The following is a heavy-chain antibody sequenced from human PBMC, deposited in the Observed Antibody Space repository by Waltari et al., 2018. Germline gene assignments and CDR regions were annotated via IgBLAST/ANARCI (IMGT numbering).Heavy chain of an antibody. CDR1: GGSMSGYY. CDR2: IYYTGST. J-gene: IGHJ4*02. D-gene: IGHD3-16*02. V-gene: IGHV4-59*01. Sequence: QVHLQESGPRLVKPSETLSLSCGVSGGSMSGYYWVWIREPPGKGLEWIGYIYYTGSTTYNPSLKSRVTISVDKSEKQLSLKLYSVTAADTAIYYCARAREGRYPGWGTYPSNYFDYWGQGTLVTVSS. CDR3: ARAREGRYPGWGTYPSNYFDY.